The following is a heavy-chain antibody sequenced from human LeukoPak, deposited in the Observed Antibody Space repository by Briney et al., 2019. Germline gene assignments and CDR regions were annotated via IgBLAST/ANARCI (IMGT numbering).Heavy chain of an antibody. CDR1: GVSISSSYYY. V-gene: IGHV4-39*07. CDR2: IYYSGST. Sequence: SETLSLTCIVSGVSISSSYYYWGWIRQPPGKGLEWIGSIYYSGSTSYNPSLKSRVTISVDTSKNQFSLKLSSVTAADTAVYYCARARWLVLGFDYWGQGTLVTVSS. J-gene: IGHJ4*02. D-gene: IGHD6-19*01. CDR3: ARARWLVLGFDY.